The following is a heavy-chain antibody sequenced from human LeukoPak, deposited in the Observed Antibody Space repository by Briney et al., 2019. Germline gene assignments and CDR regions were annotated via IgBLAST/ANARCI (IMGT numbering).Heavy chain of an antibody. Sequence: WGSLRLSCAASGFTFSSYSMNWVRQAPGKGLEWVSSISISSSYIYYADSVKGRFTISRDNAKNSLYLQMNSLRAEDTAVYYCARGPVTTGFDWFDPWGQGTLVTVSS. CDR1: GFTFSSYS. V-gene: IGHV3-21*01. D-gene: IGHD4-17*01. CDR3: ARGPVTTGFDWFDP. J-gene: IGHJ5*02. CDR2: ISISSSYI.